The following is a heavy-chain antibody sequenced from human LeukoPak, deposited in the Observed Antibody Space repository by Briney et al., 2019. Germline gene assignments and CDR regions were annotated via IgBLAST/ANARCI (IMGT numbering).Heavy chain of an antibody. V-gene: IGHV3-33*01. Sequence: GGSLRLSCAATGFTFSSYGMHWVRQAPGKGLEWVAFIWSDGSNKEYRDSVKGRFTISRDNAKNSLDLQMNSLTAEDTAVYYCARDGLYSGAFDYWGRGILVTVSS. J-gene: IGHJ4*02. CDR1: GFTFSSYG. CDR2: IWSDGSNK. D-gene: IGHD1-26*01. CDR3: ARDGLYSGAFDY.